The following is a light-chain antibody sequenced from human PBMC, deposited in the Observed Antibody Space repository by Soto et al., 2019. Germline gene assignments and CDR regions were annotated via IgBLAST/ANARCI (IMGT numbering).Light chain of an antibody. CDR3: QHYDNTPPSIT. Sequence: EIVLTQSPDTLSLSPGERATLSCRASQSVSSDYLVWYQQRPGQAPRLLIYGASRRATGIPERFSGSGSGTDFILTISRLEPEDFDVYYCQHYDNTPPSITFGPGTKVDIK. V-gene: IGKV3-20*01. J-gene: IGKJ3*01. CDR1: QSVSSDY. CDR2: GAS.